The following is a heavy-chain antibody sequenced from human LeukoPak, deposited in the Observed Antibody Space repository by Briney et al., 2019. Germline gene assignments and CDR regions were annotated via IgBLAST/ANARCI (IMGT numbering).Heavy chain of an antibody. CDR3: AREDLPLGAAPGTGGFDY. J-gene: IGHJ4*02. CDR2: IYSGGST. Sequence: PGGSLRLSCAASGFTVSSNYMSWVRQAPGKGLEWVSVIYSGGSTYYADSVKGRFTISRDNSKNTLYLQMNSLRAEDTAVNYCAREDLPLGAAPGTGGFDYWGQGTLVTVSS. CDR1: GFTVSSNY. D-gene: IGHD6-13*01. V-gene: IGHV3-53*01.